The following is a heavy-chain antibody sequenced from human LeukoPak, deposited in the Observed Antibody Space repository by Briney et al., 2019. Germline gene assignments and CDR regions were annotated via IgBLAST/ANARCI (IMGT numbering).Heavy chain of an antibody. Sequence: GASVKVSCKASGYTFTSYYMHWVRQAPRQGLEWMGIINPSGGSTSYAQKFQGRVTMTRDTSTSTVYTVLSSLRSEDTAVYYCASYGSGSYFRADAFDIWGQGTMVTVSS. J-gene: IGHJ3*02. V-gene: IGHV1-46*03. CDR3: ASYGSGSYFRADAFDI. CDR1: GYTFTSYY. CDR2: INPSGGST. D-gene: IGHD3-10*01.